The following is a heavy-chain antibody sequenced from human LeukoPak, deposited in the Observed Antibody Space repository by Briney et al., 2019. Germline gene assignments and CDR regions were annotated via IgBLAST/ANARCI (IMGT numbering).Heavy chain of an antibody. CDR1: GYTFTSYD. CDR3: AGTRTLGYCSSTSCTDAFDI. CDR2: MNPNSGNT. V-gene: IGHV1-8*01. J-gene: IGHJ3*02. Sequence: ASVKVSCKASGYTFTSYDINWVRQATGQGLEWMGWMNPNSGNTGYAQKFQGRVTMTRNTSISTAYMELSSMRSEDTAVYYCAGTRTLGYCSSTSCTDAFDIGGQGTMATVSS. D-gene: IGHD2-2*01.